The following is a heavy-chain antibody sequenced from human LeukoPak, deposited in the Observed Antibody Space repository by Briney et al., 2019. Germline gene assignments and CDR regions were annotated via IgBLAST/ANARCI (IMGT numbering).Heavy chain of an antibody. D-gene: IGHD3-3*01. Sequence: GGSLRLSCAASGFSFSTHWMSWVRLAPGKGPEWVANIKYDGSEKYYVDSVKGRFTISRDNAKNSLYLHMNCLRAEDTAVYYCASGFLDDFWSGHFWGQGTLVTVSS. CDR1: GFSFSTHW. CDR3: ASGFLDDFWSGHF. J-gene: IGHJ4*02. CDR2: IKYDGSEK. V-gene: IGHV3-7*01.